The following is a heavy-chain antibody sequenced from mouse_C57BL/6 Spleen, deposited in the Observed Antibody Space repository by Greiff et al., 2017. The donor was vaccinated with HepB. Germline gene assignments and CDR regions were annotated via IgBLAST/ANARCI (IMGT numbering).Heavy chain of an antibody. V-gene: IGHV5-9*01. D-gene: IGHD2-3*01. CDR2: ISGGVGNT. Sequence: EVQLVESGGGLVKPGGSLKLSCAASGFTFSSYTMSWVRQTPEKRLEWVATISGGVGNTYYPDSVKGRFTISRDNAKNPLYLQMSSLRSEDTALYYLARRDGYFDYWGQGTTLTVSP. J-gene: IGHJ2*01. CDR3: ARRDGYFDY. CDR1: GFTFSSYT.